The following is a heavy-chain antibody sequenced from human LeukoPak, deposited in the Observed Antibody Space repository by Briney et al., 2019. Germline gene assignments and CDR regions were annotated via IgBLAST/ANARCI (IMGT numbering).Heavy chain of an antibody. J-gene: IGHJ4*02. CDR2: IYSSGST. D-gene: IGHD3-22*01. V-gene: IGHV4-4*09. Sequence: SETLSLSCTVSDGSISSFYWNWIRQPPGKGLEWIGYIYSSGSTIYNPSLKSRVTMSVDTSKNQFSLKLTSVTAADTAVYYCARLRDSSGRGHYYFDSWGQGSLVTVSS. CDR1: DGSISSFY. CDR3: ARLRDSSGRGHYYFDS.